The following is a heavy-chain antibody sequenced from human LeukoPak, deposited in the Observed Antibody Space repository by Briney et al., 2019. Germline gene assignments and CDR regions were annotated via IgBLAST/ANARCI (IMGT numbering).Heavy chain of an antibody. CDR1: GGSFSGYY. CDR2: INHSGST. D-gene: IGHD2-15*01. CDR3: ARGREYCSGGSCYSLGHSVGFDY. V-gene: IGHV4-34*01. J-gene: IGHJ4*02. Sequence: SETLSLTCAVYGGSFSGYYWSWIRQPPGDGLEWIGEINHSGSTNYNPSLKSRVTISVDTSKNQFSLKLSSVTAADTAVYYCARGREYCSGGSCYSLGHSVGFDYWGQGTLVTVSS.